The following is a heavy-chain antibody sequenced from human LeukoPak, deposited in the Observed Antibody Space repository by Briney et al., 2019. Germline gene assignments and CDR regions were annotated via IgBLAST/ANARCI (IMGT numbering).Heavy chain of an antibody. J-gene: IGHJ4*02. V-gene: IGHV3-7*03. CDR2: IKSDGGEK. CDR1: GFIISSYW. Sequence: GGSLRLSCASSGFIISSYWINWVRHAPGRGLEWVADIKSDGGEKYYVDSVKGRFTISRDNAKNSLYLQMNSLRAEDTAVYYCANGNNYGLDYWGQGTLVTVSS. D-gene: IGHD5-18*01. CDR3: ANGNNYGLDY.